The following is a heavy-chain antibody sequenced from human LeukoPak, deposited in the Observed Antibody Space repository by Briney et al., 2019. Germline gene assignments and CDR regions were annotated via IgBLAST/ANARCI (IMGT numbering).Heavy chain of an antibody. CDR1: GFTFTDYY. Sequence: GESLRLSCAASGFTFTDYYMSWIRQAPGKGLDWVSYISSSGSPISYAGSVKGRFTISRGNAKNSLYLQMNSLRVEDTAVYYCARADCSSTRCYEFDYWGQGTLVIVSS. J-gene: IGHJ4*02. V-gene: IGHV3-11*04. CDR2: ISSSGSPI. D-gene: IGHD2-2*01. CDR3: ARADCSSTRCYEFDY.